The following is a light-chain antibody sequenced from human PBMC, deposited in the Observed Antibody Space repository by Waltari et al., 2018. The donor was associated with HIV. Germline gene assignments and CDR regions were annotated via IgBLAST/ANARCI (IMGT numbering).Light chain of an antibody. V-gene: IGLV1-51*01. Sequence: HSLLTQPPSVSAPAGQKVSVACSRRKPNLGLHYVSWYQHLPGTAPKLLFSDDNKRPSGIPDRFSAAKSGTSATLDISGLLTGDEADYYCGSWDSRRSVFVFGGGTKVTVL. CDR3: GSWDSRRSVFV. CDR1: KPNLGLHY. CDR2: DDN. J-gene: IGLJ1*01.